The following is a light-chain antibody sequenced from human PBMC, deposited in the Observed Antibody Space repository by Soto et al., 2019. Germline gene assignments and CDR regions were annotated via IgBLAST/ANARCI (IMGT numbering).Light chain of an antibody. CDR3: QQYKSYRA. CDR1: QSIDTW. Sequence: DIQMTQSPSTLSASLGDTVTITCRASQSIDTWLAWHQQKPGRAPQLLISKASTLESGVPSRFSGSGSGTDFTLTISGLQPADFAIYYCQQYKSYRAFGQGTKVDIK. J-gene: IGKJ1*01. CDR2: KAS. V-gene: IGKV1-5*03.